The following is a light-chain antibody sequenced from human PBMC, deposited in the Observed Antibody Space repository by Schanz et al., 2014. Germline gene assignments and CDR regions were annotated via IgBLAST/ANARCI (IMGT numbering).Light chain of an antibody. CDR1: NSNIGAGYD. Sequence: QSVLTQPPSVSGAPGQRVTISCTGSNSNIGAGYDVHWYQQLPGTAPKLLIYGNNNRPSGVPDRFSGSRSGTSASLAITGLQAEDEAYYYCQSYDSSLSVVVFGGGTKLTVL. V-gene: IGLV1-40*01. CDR3: QSYDSSLSVVV. J-gene: IGLJ2*01. CDR2: GNN.